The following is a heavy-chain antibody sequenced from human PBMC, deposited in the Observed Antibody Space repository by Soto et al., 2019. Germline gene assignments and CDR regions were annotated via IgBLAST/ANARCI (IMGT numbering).Heavy chain of an antibody. CDR1: GFTFKSAW. J-gene: IGHJ4*02. Sequence: EVQLVESGGTLVKPGGSLRLSCEASGFTFKSAWMSWVRQAPEKGLEWVGRIKSNVDGGATEYGARVKGRFIISRDDSQDTLFLQMNSLQVEDTAIYYCTTYNARNAVTNLFDHWGQGIPVSVSS. D-gene: IGHD4-17*01. CDR3: TTYNARNAVTNLFDH. CDR2: IKSNVDGGAT. V-gene: IGHV3-15*02.